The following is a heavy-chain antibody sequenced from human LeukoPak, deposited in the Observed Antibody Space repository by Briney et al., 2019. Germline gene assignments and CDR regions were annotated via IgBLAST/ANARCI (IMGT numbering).Heavy chain of an antibody. J-gene: IGHJ4*02. CDR1: GFTFSTYG. CDR2: ISYDGSNK. CDR3: AKDDHSYGYEAEYYFDY. D-gene: IGHD5-18*01. Sequence: AGGSLRLSCAASGFTFSTYGMHWVRQAPGKGLEWVAVISYDGSNKYYADSVKGRFTISRDNSKNTLYLQMNSLRAEDTAVYYCAKDDHSYGYEAEYYFDYWGQGTLVTVSS. V-gene: IGHV3-30*18.